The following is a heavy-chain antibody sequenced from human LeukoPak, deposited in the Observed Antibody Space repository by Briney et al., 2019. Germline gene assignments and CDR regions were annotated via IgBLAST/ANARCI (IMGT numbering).Heavy chain of an antibody. D-gene: IGHD6-13*01. CDR1: GFTFSSYA. J-gene: IGHJ4*02. CDR3: ARDQGGRGSWSNY. V-gene: IGHV3-30-3*01. CDR2: ISYDGSNK. Sequence: GRSLRLSCAASGFTFSSYAMHWVRQAPGKGLEWVAVISYDGSNKYYADSVKGRFTISRDNSKNTLYLQMNSLRAEDTAVYYCARDQGGRGSWSNYWGQGTLVTVSS.